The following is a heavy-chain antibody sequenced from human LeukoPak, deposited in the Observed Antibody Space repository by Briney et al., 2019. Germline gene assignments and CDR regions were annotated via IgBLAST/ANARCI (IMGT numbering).Heavy chain of an antibody. CDR3: ARVYSSSWYVGYYYGMDV. J-gene: IGHJ6*02. Sequence: GGSLRLSCAASGFTFSSYTMHWIRQAPGKGLEWVSSISGSNSYIFYADSVKGRFTVSRDNAKDSLYLQMNSLRAEDTAVYYCARVYSSSWYVGYYYGMDVWGQGTTVTVSS. D-gene: IGHD6-13*01. V-gene: IGHV3-21*01. CDR2: ISGSNSYI. CDR1: GFTFSSYT.